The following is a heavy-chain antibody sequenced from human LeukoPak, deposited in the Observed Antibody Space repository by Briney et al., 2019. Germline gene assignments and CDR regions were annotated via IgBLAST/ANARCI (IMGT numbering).Heavy chain of an antibody. Sequence: SETLSLTCTVSGGSISSYYWSWIRQPAGKGLEWIGRIYTSGSTNYNPSLKSRVTMSVDTSKNQFSLRLNSVTAADTAVYYCARFSQYYDSPTHYLDYWGQGILVTVSS. CDR3: ARFSQYYDSPTHYLDY. CDR2: IYTSGST. V-gene: IGHV4-4*07. CDR1: GGSISSYY. J-gene: IGHJ4*02. D-gene: IGHD2/OR15-2a*01.